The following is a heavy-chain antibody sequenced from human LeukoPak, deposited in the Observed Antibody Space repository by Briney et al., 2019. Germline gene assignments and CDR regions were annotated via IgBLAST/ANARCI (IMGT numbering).Heavy chain of an antibody. CDR1: GGSISSGLYS. D-gene: IGHD2-2*01. CDR3: ARLQYCSGTSCYWFDP. J-gene: IGHJ5*02. Sequence: SQTLSLTCDVSGGSISSGLYSWSWIRQPPGKGLEWIGDIYHTGSTYYNPSLKSRVTISVDTSKNQFSLRLSSVTAADTAVYYCARLQYCSGTSCYWFDPWGQGTLVTVSS. V-gene: IGHV4-30-2*01. CDR2: IYHTGST.